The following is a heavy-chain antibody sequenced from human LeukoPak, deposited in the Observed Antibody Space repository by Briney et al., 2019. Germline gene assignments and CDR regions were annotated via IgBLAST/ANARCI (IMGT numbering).Heavy chain of an antibody. CDR3: ARDLWFGELFDY. CDR2: ISRSSGYI. V-gene: IGHV3-21*01. CDR1: GFTFSSYD. D-gene: IGHD3-10*01. J-gene: IGHJ4*02. Sequence: GGSLRLSCAASGFTFSSYDMNWVRQAPGKGLEWVSSISRSSGYIYYADSVKGRFTISRDNAKNSLYLQMNSLRGEDTAVYYCARDLWFGELFDYWGPGTLVTVSS.